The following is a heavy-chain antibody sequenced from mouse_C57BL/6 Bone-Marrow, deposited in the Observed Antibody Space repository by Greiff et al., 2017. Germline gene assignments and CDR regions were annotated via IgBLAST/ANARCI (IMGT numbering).Heavy chain of an antibody. Sequence: QVQLQQSGAELVKPGASVTLSCKASGYTFTSYWMHWVKQRPGHGLEWIGTIHPNTGSTNYNEQFKRKATLTVDKSSSPAYMQLRSLTSEDAAVYYGAREGFYDSGEAYWGQGTLVTVSA. J-gene: IGHJ3*01. CDR1: GYTFTSYW. CDR2: IHPNTGST. CDR3: AREGFYDSGEAY. D-gene: IGHD2-3*01. V-gene: IGHV1-64*01.